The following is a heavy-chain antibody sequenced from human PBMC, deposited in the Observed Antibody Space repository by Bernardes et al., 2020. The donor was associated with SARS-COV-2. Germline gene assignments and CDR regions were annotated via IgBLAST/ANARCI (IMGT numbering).Heavy chain of an antibody. CDR1: GYTFTGYY. J-gene: IGHJ6*02. V-gene: IGHV1-2*02. CDR3: AREKYSSGWPNYYYYGMDV. D-gene: IGHD6-19*01. CDR2: INPNSGGT. Sequence: ASVKVSCKASGYTFTGYYMHWVRQAPGQGLEWMGWINPNSGGTNYAQKFQGRVTMTRDTYISTAYMELSRLRSDDTAVYYCAREKYSSGWPNYYYYGMDVWGQGTTVTVSS.